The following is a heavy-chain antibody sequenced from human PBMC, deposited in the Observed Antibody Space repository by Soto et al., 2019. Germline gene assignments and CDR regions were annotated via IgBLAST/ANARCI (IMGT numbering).Heavy chain of an antibody. J-gene: IGHJ6*03. Sequence: SSETLSLTCTVSGGYISSYYWSWIRQPPGKGLEWIGYIYYSGSTNYNPSLKSRVTISVDTSKNQFSLKLSSVTAADTAVYYCARDKSPSPGDAHYYYYMDVWGKGTTVTVSS. D-gene: IGHD1-1*01. CDR2: IYYSGST. CDR3: ARDKSPSPGDAHYYYYMDV. CDR1: GGYISSYY. V-gene: IGHV4-59*12.